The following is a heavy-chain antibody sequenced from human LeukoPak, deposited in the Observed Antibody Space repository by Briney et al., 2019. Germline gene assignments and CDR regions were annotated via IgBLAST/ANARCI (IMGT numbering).Heavy chain of an antibody. CDR2: IFNSGTST. CDR1: GFTFSTYA. V-gene: IGHV3-23*01. J-gene: IGHJ4*02. Sequence: GGSLRLSCAASGFTFSTYAMTWVRQAPGKGLEWVSVIFNSGTSTYYADSVKGRFTISRDNSKNTLHVQMSSLRAEDTAVYYCAKDMYGDFGGVDYWGQGTLVTVSS. CDR3: AKDMYGDFGGVDY. D-gene: IGHD4-17*01.